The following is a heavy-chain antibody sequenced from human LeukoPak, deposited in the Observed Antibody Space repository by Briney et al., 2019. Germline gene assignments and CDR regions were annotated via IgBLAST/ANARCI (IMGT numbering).Heavy chain of an antibody. CDR1: GGSISSSKW. D-gene: IGHD3-16*02. Sequence: SGTLSLTCVVSGGSISSSKWWSWVRKAPGKGLEWIGEISHSGSINYNPSFASRVTISVDKSKNQFSLSLTSVTAAGTAMYYCARLSSDLSHFDYWGQGTLASVSS. CDR3: ARLSSDLSHFDY. V-gene: IGHV4-4*02. J-gene: IGHJ4*02. CDR2: ISHSGSI.